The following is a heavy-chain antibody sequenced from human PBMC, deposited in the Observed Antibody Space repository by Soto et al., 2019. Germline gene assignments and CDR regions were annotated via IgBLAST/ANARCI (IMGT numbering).Heavy chain of an antibody. CDR2: MNPNSGST. D-gene: IGHD3-3*01. Sequence: QVQLVQSGAEVKKPGASVKVSCKASGYTFTSYDINWVRQATGQGLEWMGWMNPNSGSTGYAQKFQGRVTMTRNTSISTAYMELSSLRSEDTAVYYCARVEATYDFWSGGIVDYWGQGTLVTVSS. CDR3: ARVEATYDFWSGGIVDY. CDR1: GYTFTSYD. J-gene: IGHJ4*02. V-gene: IGHV1-8*01.